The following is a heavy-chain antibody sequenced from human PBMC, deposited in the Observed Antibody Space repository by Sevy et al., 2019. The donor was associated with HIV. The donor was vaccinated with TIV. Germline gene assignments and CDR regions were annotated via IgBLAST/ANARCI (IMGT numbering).Heavy chain of an antibody. Sequence: ASVKVSCKASGGTFSSYAISWVRQAPGQGLEWMVGIIPIFGTANYAQKFQGRVTITADESTSTAYMELSSLRSEDTAVYYCARGGFDYGDYVTQYYFDYWGQGTLVTVSS. CDR3: ARGGFDYGDYVTQYYFDY. CDR1: GGTFSSYA. CDR2: IIPIFGTA. D-gene: IGHD4-17*01. J-gene: IGHJ4*02. V-gene: IGHV1-69*13.